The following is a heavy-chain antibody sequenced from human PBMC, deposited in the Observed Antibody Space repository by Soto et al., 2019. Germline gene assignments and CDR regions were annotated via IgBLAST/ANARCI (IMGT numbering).Heavy chain of an antibody. D-gene: IGHD3-22*01. CDR3: ARDYSMVVVVPGY. CDR1: GFSFSSYA. Sequence: GGSLRLSYAASGFSFSSYAMHWVRQAPGKGLEWVALISYDGSNEYYADSVKGRFTISRDNSKNTLYLQMNSLRAEDTAVYYCARDYSMVVVVPGYWGQGTLVTVSS. J-gene: IGHJ4*02. V-gene: IGHV3-30*03. CDR2: ISYDGSNE.